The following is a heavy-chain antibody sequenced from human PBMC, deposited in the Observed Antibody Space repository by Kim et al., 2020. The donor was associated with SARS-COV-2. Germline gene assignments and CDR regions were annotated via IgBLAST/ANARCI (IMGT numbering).Heavy chain of an antibody. CDR3: ARVDFSSSWHYYFDY. Sequence: SETLSLTCTVSGGSISSGGYYWSWIRQHPGKGLEWIGYIYYSGSTYYNPSLKSRVTISVDTSKNQFSLKLSSVTAADTAVYYCARVDFSSSWHYYFDYWGQGTLVTVSS. D-gene: IGHD6-13*01. V-gene: IGHV4-31*03. CDR1: GGSISSGGYY. CDR2: IYYSGST. J-gene: IGHJ4*02.